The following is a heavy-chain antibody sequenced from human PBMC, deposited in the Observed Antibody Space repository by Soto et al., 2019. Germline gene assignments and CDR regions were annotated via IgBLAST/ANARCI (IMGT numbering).Heavy chain of an antibody. CDR2: IYYSGST. D-gene: IGHD6-13*01. V-gene: IGHV4-59*01. CDR3: ARAPLAMDV. Sequence: PSETLSLTCTVSGGSISSYYLSWIRQPPGKGLEWIGYIYYSGSTNYNPSLKSRVTISVDTSKNQFSLKLSSVTAADTAVYYCARAPLAMDVWGQGTTVTVYS. CDR1: GGSISSYY. J-gene: IGHJ6*02.